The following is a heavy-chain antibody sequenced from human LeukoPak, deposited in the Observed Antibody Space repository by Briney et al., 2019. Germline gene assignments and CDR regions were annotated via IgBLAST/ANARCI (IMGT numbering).Heavy chain of an antibody. Sequence: PGASLRLSCAASGFTFSSYSMTWVRQPPGKGLEWVSSISSSSYIYYPPSVKGRFTISRDNAKNSLYLKMNSLRAEDTAVYYCASRYSSSSDPPYWGQGTLVTVSS. CDR2: ISSSSYI. J-gene: IGHJ4*02. CDR1: GFTFSSYS. CDR3: ASRYSSSSDPPY. V-gene: IGHV3-21*01. D-gene: IGHD6-6*01.